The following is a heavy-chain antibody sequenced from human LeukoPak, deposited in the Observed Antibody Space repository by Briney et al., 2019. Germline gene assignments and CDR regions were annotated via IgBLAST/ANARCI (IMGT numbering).Heavy chain of an antibody. J-gene: IGHJ4*02. CDR1: GGSFSGYY. CDR2: INHSGST. V-gene: IGHV4-34*01. Sequence: PSETLSLTCAVYGGSFSGYYWSWIRQPPGKGLEWIGEINHSGSTNYNPSLKSRVTISVDTSKNQFSLKLSSVTAADTAVYYCARHRHSSGWYRFDYWGQGTLVTVSS. D-gene: IGHD6-19*01. CDR3: ARHRHSSGWYRFDY.